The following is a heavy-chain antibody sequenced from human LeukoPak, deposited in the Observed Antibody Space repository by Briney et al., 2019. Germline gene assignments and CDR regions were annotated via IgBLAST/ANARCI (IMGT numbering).Heavy chain of an antibody. CDR3: ARRHYCSSTSCYFDY. Sequence: SETLSLTCAVYGGSFSGYYWSWIRQPPGKGLEWIGEINHSGSTNYNPSLKSRVTISVDTSKNQFSLKLSSVTAADTAVYYCARRHYCSSTSCYFDYWGQGTLVTVSS. CDR2: INHSGST. V-gene: IGHV4-34*01. J-gene: IGHJ4*02. D-gene: IGHD2-2*01. CDR1: GGSFSGYY.